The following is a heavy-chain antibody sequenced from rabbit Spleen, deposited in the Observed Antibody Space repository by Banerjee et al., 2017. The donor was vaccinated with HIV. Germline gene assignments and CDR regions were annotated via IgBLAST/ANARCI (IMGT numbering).Heavy chain of an antibody. CDR3: ARDTGSSFSSYGMDL. CDR1: GFTLSRYYM. V-gene: IGHV1S45*01. CDR2: INTGGSGYG. D-gene: IGHD8-1*01. J-gene: IGHJ6*01. Sequence: QEQLVESGGGLVQPGASLTLTCKASGFTLSRYYMNWVRQAPGKGLEWIGCINTGGSGYGYYASWAKGRFTISKTSSTTVTLQMTSLTAADTATYFCARDTGSSFSSYGMDLWGQGTLVTVS.